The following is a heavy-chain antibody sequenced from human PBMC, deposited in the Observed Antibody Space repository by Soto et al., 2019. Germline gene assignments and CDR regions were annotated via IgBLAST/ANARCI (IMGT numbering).Heavy chain of an antibody. Sequence: QVQLVESGGGVVQPGRSLRLSCAASGFTFSSYAMHWVRQAPGKGLEWVAVISYDGSNKYYADYVKGRFTISRDNSKNTLYLQMNSLSAEDTAVYYCAAGVKSVPDYWGQGALVTVSS. CDR1: GFTFSSYA. D-gene: IGHD3-16*02. V-gene: IGHV3-30-3*01. J-gene: IGHJ4*02. CDR3: AAGVKSVPDY. CDR2: ISYDGSNK.